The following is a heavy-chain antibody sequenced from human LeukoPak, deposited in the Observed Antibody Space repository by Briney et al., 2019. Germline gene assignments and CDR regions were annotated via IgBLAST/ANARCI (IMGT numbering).Heavy chain of an antibody. CDR3: AKSRYSSGWKGGYYFDY. Sequence: EAGGSLRLSCAASGFTFSSYGMHWVRQAPGKGLEWVAVISYDGSNKHYADSVKGRFTISRDNSKNTLYLQMNSLRAEDTAVYYCAKSRYSSGWKGGYYFDYWGQGTLVTVSS. D-gene: IGHD6-19*01. V-gene: IGHV3-30*18. CDR1: GFTFSSYG. J-gene: IGHJ4*02. CDR2: ISYDGSNK.